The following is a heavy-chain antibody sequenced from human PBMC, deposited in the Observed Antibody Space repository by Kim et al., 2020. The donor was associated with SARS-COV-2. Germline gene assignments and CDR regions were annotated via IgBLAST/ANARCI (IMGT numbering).Heavy chain of an antibody. Sequence: SETLSLTCTVSGGSISSGSYYWGWIRQTPGKGLEWIGSMRYSGSPYYNPSLKSRVTISLDTSKNQFSLELSSVTAADTAVHYCGSSRYGSGSYFAFDIWGQGTLVTVSS. V-gene: IGHV4-39*01. D-gene: IGHD3-10*01. CDR1: GGSISSGSYY. CDR3: GSSRYGSGSYFAFDI. CDR2: MRYSGSP. J-gene: IGHJ3*02.